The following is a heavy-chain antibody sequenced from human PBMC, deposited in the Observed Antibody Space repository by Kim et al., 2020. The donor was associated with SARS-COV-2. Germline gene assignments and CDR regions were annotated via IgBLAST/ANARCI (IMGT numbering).Heavy chain of an antibody. V-gene: IGHV4-59*08. CDR3: ARAQLEIGPGDAFDI. CDR2: IYYSGST. J-gene: IGHJ3*02. CDR1: GGSISSYY. D-gene: IGHD6-6*01. Sequence: SETLSLTCTVSGGSISSYYWSWIRQPPGKGLEWIGYIYYSGSTNYNPSLKSRVTISVDTSKNQFSLKLSSVTAADTAVYYCARAQLEIGPGDAFDIWGQGTMVTVSS.